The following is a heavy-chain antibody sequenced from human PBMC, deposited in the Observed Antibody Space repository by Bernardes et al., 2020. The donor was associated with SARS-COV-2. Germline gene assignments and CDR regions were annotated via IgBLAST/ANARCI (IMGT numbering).Heavy chain of an antibody. CDR3: ARGQMYSSPFDS. CDR2: IKQDASEK. D-gene: IGHD6-13*01. V-gene: IGHV3-7*01. CDR1: GFTFSSYW. Sequence: GALRLSCAASGFTFSSYWMSWVRQAPGKGLEWVANIKQDASEKYYVDSVKGRFTISRDNAKNSLFLQMDSLRAEDTAVYYCARGQMYSSPFDSWGQGTLITVSS. J-gene: IGHJ4*02.